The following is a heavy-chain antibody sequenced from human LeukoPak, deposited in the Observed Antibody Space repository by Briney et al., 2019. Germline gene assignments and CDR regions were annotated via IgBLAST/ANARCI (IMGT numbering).Heavy chain of an antibody. V-gene: IGHV4-61*08. J-gene: IGHJ4*02. D-gene: IGHD3-22*01. CDR2: IYYSGST. Sequence: PSETLSLTCTVSSGSISSGGYYWSWIRQPPGKGLEWIGYIYYSGSTNYNPSLKSRVTISVDTSKNQFSLKLSSVTAADTAVYYCASAHGRDSSGYYTTEPFDYWGQGTLVTVSS. CDR3: ASAHGRDSSGYYTTEPFDY. CDR1: SGSISSGGYY.